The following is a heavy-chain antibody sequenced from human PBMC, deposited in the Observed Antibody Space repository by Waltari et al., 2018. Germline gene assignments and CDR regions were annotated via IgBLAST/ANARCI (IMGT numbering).Heavy chain of an antibody. D-gene: IGHD6-19*01. J-gene: IGHJ4*02. CDR3: ARDRGGWPDY. V-gene: IGHV4-31*03. CDR1: GGSISSGGYY. CDR2: IYYSGST. Sequence: QVQLQESGPGLVKHSQTLSLTCTVSGGSISSGGYYWSWIRQHPGKGLEWIGYIYYSGSTYYNPALKSRVTISVDTAKNQFSLKLSSVTAADTAVYYCARDRGGWPDYWGQGTLVTVSS.